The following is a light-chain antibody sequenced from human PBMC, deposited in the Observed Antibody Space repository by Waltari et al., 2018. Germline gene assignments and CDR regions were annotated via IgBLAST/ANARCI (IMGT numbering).Light chain of an antibody. CDR2: LEDSGNY. Sequence: QPVLTQSSSTSASLGSSVQLTCTLDSGHSTHIIAWPQQQAGKAPRYLMKLEDSGNYNKGSGVPDRFSGSSSGADRYLAIFNLQSEDEADYYCETWDSNTRVFGGGTKLTVL. V-gene: IGLV4-60*03. J-gene: IGLJ3*02. CDR1: SGHSTHI. CDR3: ETWDSNTRV.